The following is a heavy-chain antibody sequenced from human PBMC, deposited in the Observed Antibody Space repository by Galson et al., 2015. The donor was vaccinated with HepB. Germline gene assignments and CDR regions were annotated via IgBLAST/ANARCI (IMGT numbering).Heavy chain of an antibody. J-gene: IGHJ6*02. D-gene: IGHD3-22*01. CDR2: IWYDGSNK. CDR3: ARDYYDSSGYYSYYGMDV. CDR1: GFTFSSYG. Sequence: SLRLSCAASGFTFSSYGMHWVRQAPGKGLEWVAVIWYDGSNKYYADSVKGRFTISRDNSKNTLYLQMNSLRAEDTAVYYCARDYYDSSGYYSYYGMDVWGQGTTVTVSS. V-gene: IGHV3-33*01.